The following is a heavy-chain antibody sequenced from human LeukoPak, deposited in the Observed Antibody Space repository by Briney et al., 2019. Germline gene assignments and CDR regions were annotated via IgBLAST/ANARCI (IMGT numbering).Heavy chain of an antibody. D-gene: IGHD1-26*01. V-gene: IGHV4-39*01. Sequence: SETLSLTCTVSGGSISSSSYYWGWIRQPPGKGLEWIGSIYYSGSTYYNPSLKSRVTISVDTSKNQFSLKLSSVTAADTAVYYCASGIVSGGYFDLWGRGTLVTVSS. CDR1: GGSISSSSYY. CDR2: IYYSGST. J-gene: IGHJ2*01. CDR3: ASGIVSGGYFDL.